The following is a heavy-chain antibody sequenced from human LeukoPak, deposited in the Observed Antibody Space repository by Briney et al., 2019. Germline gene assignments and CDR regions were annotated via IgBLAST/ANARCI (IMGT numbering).Heavy chain of an antibody. V-gene: IGHV3-7*01. J-gene: IGHJ4*02. CDR2: IKQDGSEK. Sequence: GGSLRLSCAASGFTFSSYWMNWVRQAPGKGLEWVANIKQDGSEKYYVDSVKGRFTISRDNAKNSLYLQMNSLRAEDTAVYYCARDGPSIAAAGKFDYWGQGTLVTVSS. CDR3: ARDGPSIAAAGKFDY. CDR1: GFTFSSYW. D-gene: IGHD6-13*01.